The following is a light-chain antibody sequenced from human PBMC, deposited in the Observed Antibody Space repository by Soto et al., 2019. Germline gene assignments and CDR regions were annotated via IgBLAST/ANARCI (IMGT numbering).Light chain of an antibody. J-gene: IGKJ5*01. CDR2: DAS. CDR3: QQYYSFPT. V-gene: IGKV1-5*01. CDR1: QSVGKW. Sequence: DIEMTQSPSTLSASVGDRVTITCRASQSVGKWLAWYQQKPGKAPKLLIYDASSLETAVPSRFSGSGSGTEFTLTISSLQPDDFATYYYQQYYSFPTFGQGTRLEIK.